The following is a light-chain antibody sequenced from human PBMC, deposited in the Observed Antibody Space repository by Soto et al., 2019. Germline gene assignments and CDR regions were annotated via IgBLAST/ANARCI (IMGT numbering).Light chain of an antibody. V-gene: IGKV1-33*01. Sequence: DIQMTQPPSSLSASVGDRVTITCQASQDISNYLNWYQQKPGKAPKLLIYDASNLETGVPSRFSGSGSGTDFTFTISSLQPEDIATYYCQQYDNLPLIFGGGTKVEIK. J-gene: IGKJ4*01. CDR1: QDISNY. CDR2: DAS. CDR3: QQYDNLPLI.